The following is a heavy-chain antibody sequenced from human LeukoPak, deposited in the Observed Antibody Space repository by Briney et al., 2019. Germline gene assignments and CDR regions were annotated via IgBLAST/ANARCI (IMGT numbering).Heavy chain of an antibody. J-gene: IGHJ4*02. CDR2: ISYSGST. CDR1: GGSISTYY. CDR3: ARSGRGLHVIDY. Sequence: SETLSLTCSVSGGSISTYYWSWIRQPPGKGLEWIGYISYSGSTNYNPSLKSRVTISVDTSKNQFSLKLSSVTAADTAVYYCARSGRGLHVIDYWGQGTLVTVSS. V-gene: IGHV4-59*01. D-gene: IGHD5-24*01.